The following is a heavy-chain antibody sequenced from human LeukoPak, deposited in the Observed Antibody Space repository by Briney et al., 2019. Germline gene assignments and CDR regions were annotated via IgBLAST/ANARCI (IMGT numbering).Heavy chain of an antibody. D-gene: IGHD2-2*01. CDR1: GGSISSGGYY. CDR3: ARAGYCSSTSCYLASDY. Sequence: SQTLSLTCPVSGGSISSGGYYWSWIRQHPGKGLEWIGYIYYSGSTYYNPSLKSRVTISVDTSKNQFSLKLSSVTAADTAVYYCARAGYCSSTSCYLASDYWGQGTLVTVSS. V-gene: IGHV4-31*03. J-gene: IGHJ4*02. CDR2: IYYSGST.